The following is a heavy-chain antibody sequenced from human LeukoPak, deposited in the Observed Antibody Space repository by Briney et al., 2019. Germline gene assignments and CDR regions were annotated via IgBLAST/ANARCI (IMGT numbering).Heavy chain of an antibody. D-gene: IGHD2-2*01. CDR1: GYTFTSYD. CDR2: MNPNSGNT. V-gene: IGHV1-8*01. Sequence: ASVKVSCKASGYTFTSYDINWVRQATGQGLEWMGWMNPNSGNTGYAQKFQGRVTMTRNTSISTAYMELSRLRSDDTAVYYCARDKPTREDIVVVPVLGYWGQGTLVTVSS. J-gene: IGHJ4*02. CDR3: ARDKPTREDIVVVPVLGY.